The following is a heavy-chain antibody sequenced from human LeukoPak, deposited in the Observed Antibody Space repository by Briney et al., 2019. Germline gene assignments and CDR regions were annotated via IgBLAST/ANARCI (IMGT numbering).Heavy chain of an antibody. J-gene: IGHJ4*02. CDR2: VSNSGNT. Sequence: SETLSLTCRVSGGSIRNYYWTWIRQPPGKGLEWIGHVSNSGNTKYNPSLKSRVTISIDTSKKHFSLNLSSVSAADTAVYYCASRAFYDSSGLDFWGQGTLVTVSS. CDR1: GGSIRNYY. CDR3: ASRAFYDSSGLDF. D-gene: IGHD3-22*01. V-gene: IGHV4-59*08.